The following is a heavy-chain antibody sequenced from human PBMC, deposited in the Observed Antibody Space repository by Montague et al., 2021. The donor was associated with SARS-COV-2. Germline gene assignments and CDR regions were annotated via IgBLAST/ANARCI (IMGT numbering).Heavy chain of an antibody. Sequence: SLRLSCAVSGFPFISYSMNWVRQAPGKGLEWVSYISSSTRTTFYADSVKGRFTISRDTAKNSLFLQMDNLRDEDTAIYYRVRVCMISGSWYYCGMDVWGQGTTVTVSS. CDR3: VRVCMISGSWYYCGMDV. V-gene: IGHV3-48*02. D-gene: IGHD2-21*01. CDR1: GFPFISYS. CDR2: ISSSTRTT. J-gene: IGHJ6*02.